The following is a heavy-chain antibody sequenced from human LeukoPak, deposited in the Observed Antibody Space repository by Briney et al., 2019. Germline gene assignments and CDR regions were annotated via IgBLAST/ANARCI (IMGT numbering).Heavy chain of an antibody. CDR1: GFTVSSNY. CDR2: IYSGGST. Sequence: GGSLRLSCAASGFTVSSNYMSWVRQAPGKGLEWVSVIYSGGSTYYADSVKGRFTISRDNSKNTLYLQMNSLRAEDTAVYYCATLPRASMITGAFDIWGQGTMVTVSS. D-gene: IGHD1-14*01. V-gene: IGHV3-66*01. CDR3: ATLPRASMITGAFDI. J-gene: IGHJ3*02.